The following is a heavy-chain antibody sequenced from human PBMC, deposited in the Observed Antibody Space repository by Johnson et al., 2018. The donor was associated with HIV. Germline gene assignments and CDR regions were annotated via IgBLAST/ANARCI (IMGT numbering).Heavy chain of an antibody. D-gene: IGHD2-21*02. J-gene: IGHJ3*02. CDR3: ASGVTPRAPLRI. V-gene: IGHV3-66*02. CDR2: IYSGGDT. CDR1: GFTVSSNY. Sequence: EVQLVESGGGLVQPGGSLRLSCAVSGFTVSSNYITWVRQAPGKGLEWISVIYSGGDTYYTDSVKGRFTISRDNTKNTVSLQMIILRPKDTGVYYCASGVTPRAPLRIWGQGTMVTVSS.